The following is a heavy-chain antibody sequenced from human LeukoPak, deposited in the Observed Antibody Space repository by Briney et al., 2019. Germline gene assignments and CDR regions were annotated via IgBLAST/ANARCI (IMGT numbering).Heavy chain of an antibody. CDR1: GYTLTELS. J-gene: IGHJ5*02. D-gene: IGHD1-26*01. CDR2: FDPEDGET. Sequence: ASVKVSCKVSGYTLTELSMHWVRQAPGKGLEWVGSFDPEDGETIYAQKFQGRVTMAEDTSTDTAYMELTSLRSEETAVYYSATAVSGTYVHWFDPWGQGTLVTVSA. CDR3: ATAVSGTYVHWFDP. V-gene: IGHV1-24*01.